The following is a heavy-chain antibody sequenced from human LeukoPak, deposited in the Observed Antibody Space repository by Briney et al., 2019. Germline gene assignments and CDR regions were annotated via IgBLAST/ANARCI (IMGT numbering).Heavy chain of an antibody. Sequence: SETLSLTCAVYGGSFSGYYWSWIRQPPGKGLEWIGEINHSGSINYNPSLKSRVTISVDTSKNQFSLKLSSVTAADTAVYYCAREGSYYAFNYFDSWGQGTLVTVSS. V-gene: IGHV4-34*01. J-gene: IGHJ5*01. CDR2: INHSGSI. CDR3: AREGSYYAFNYFDS. CDR1: GGSFSGYY. D-gene: IGHD1-26*01.